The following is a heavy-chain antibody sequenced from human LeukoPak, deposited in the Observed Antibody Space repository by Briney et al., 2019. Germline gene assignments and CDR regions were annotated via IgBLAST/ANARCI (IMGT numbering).Heavy chain of an antibody. V-gene: IGHV3-74*01. CDR2: IDADGSRT. J-gene: IGHJ3*01. CDR3: ARSRQYYDTSGYLI. D-gene: IGHD3-22*01. Sequence: GGSLRLSCAASGFTFSSYEMNWVRQAPGKGLVWVSRIDADGSRTNYADSVKGRFTISRDNAKNMLYLQMNSLRAEDTAVFYCARSRQYYDTSGYLIWGQGTMVTVSS. CDR1: GFTFSSYE.